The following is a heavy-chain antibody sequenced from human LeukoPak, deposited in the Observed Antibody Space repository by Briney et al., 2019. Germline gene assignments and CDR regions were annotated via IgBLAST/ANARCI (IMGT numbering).Heavy chain of an antibody. V-gene: IGHV3-48*03. CDR1: GFTFSSYE. Sequence: GGSLRLSCAASGFTFSSYEMNWVRQAPGKGLEWVSYISSSGSTIYYADSVKGRFTISRDNAKNSLYLQMNSLRAEDTAVYYCARDTRRLGELGRNYFDYWGQGTLVTVSS. CDR2: ISSSGSTI. J-gene: IGHJ4*02. CDR3: ARDTRRLGELGRNYFDY. D-gene: IGHD3-16*01.